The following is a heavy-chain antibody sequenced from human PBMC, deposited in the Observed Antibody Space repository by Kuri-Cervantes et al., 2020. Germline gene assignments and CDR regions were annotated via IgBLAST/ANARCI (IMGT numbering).Heavy chain of an antibody. CDR1: GFTFSSYA. Sequence: GESLKISCAASGFTFSSYAMHWVRQAPGKGLEWVAVISYDGSNKYYADSVKGRFTISRDNSKNTLYLQMNSLRAEDTAVYYCARATQSYSSGWYKDLDYWGQGTLVTVSS. CDR2: ISYDGSNK. D-gene: IGHD6-19*01. J-gene: IGHJ4*02. V-gene: IGHV3-30-3*01. CDR3: ARATQSYSSGWYKDLDY.